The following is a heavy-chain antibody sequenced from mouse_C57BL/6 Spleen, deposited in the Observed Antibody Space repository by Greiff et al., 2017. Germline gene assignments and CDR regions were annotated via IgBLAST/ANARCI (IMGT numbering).Heavy chain of an antibody. D-gene: IGHD2-4*01. J-gene: IGHJ3*01. V-gene: IGHV1-18*01. CDR1: GYTFTDYN. CDR2: INPNNGGT. Sequence: VQLKQSGPELVKPGASVKIPCKASGYTFTDYNMDWVKQSHGKSLEWIGDINPNNGGTIYNQKFKGKATLTVDKSSSTAYMELRSLTSEDTAVYYCARRGDDYVGPAWFAYWGQGTLVTVSA. CDR3: ARRGDDYVGPAWFAY.